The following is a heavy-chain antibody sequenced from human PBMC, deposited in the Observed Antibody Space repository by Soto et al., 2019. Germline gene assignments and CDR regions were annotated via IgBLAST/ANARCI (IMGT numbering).Heavy chain of an antibody. J-gene: IGHJ4*02. D-gene: IGHD3-22*01. CDR2: IYWDDNN. Sequence: QITLKESGPPLVKPTQTLTLTCTFSGFSLSTSGVGVGWIRQPPGKALECLAVIYWDDNNRYSPSLKSRVTITEDTSKNQVVLTMTNMDPADTATYYCAHTHNGYYEDFDYWGQGILVTVSS. CDR1: GFSLSTSGVG. V-gene: IGHV2-5*02. CDR3: AHTHNGYYEDFDY.